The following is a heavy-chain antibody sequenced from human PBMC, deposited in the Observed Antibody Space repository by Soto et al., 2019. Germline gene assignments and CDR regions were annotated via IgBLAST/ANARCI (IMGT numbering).Heavy chain of an antibody. D-gene: IGHD3-16*01. CDR2: ISPYNDYT. CDR1: GYTFIRYG. J-gene: IGHJ6*02. V-gene: IGHV1-18*01. Sequence: QVQLVQSAAEVKKPGASVKVTCKASGYTFIRYGITWVRQAPGQGLEWVGWISPYNDYTEYAQKSHGRVTMPTDTSSRTVTRALRGLRSDDTAVYYCARGGYYDNFWKKLNSYGLDVWGQGTTVTVSS. CDR3: ARGGYYDNFWKKLNSYGLDV.